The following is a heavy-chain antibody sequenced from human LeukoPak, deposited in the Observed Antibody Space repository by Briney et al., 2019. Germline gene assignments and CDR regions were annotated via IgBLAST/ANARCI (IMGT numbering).Heavy chain of an antibody. CDR3: ARSVPAPHYYYYYMDV. CDR2: INPNSGGT. CDR1: GYTFTGYY. V-gene: IGHV1-2*02. Sequence: ASVKVSCKASGYTFTGYYMHWVRQAPGQGLEWMGWINPNSGGTNYAQKFQGRVTMTRYTSISTAYMELSRLRSDDTAVYYCARSVPAPHYYYYYMDVWGKGTTVTVSS. D-gene: IGHD2-2*01. J-gene: IGHJ6*03.